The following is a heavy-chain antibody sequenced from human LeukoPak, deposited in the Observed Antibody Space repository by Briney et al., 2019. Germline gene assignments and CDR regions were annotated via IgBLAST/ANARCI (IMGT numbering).Heavy chain of an antibody. CDR2: ISSTSSYI. V-gene: IGHV3-21*01. J-gene: IGHJ3*02. CDR1: GFTFSSHS. CDR3: ARDPLKRAFDI. Sequence: GGSLRLSCEASGFTFSSHSMNWVRQVPGKGLEWVSSISSTSSYIYYADSVKGRFTISRDNAKNSLYLQMNSLRAEDTAVYYCARDPLKRAFDIWGQGTMVTVSS.